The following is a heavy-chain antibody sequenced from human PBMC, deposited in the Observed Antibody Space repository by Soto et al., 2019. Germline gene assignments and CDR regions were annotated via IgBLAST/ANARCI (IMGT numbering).Heavy chain of an antibody. CDR1: GFTFSSYA. J-gene: IGHJ4*02. V-gene: IGHV3-53*01. CDR3: AREGVITDSRWNYFDY. CDR2: IYSGGST. Sequence: PGGSLRLSCAASGFTFSSYAMSWVRQAPGKGLEWVSVIYSGGSTYYADSVKGRFTISRDNSKNTLYLQMNSLRAEDTAVYYCAREGVITDSRWNYFDYWGQGTLVTVSS. D-gene: IGHD3-22*01.